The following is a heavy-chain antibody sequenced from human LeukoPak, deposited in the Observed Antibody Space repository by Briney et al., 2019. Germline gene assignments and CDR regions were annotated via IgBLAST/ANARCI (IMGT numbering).Heavy chain of an antibody. CDR3: ARSAYDFWSERDLYDYSYYMDV. Sequence: SETLSLTCTVSGGSFGAYYWSWIRQPAGKGLEWIGRIYTRGNTNYNPSLESRVTISVDTSKNQFSLRLSSVTAADTAVYYCARSAYDFWSERDLYDYSYYMDVWGKGTTVTVSS. V-gene: IGHV4-4*07. CDR2: IYTRGNT. J-gene: IGHJ6*03. CDR1: GGSFGAYY. D-gene: IGHD3-3*01.